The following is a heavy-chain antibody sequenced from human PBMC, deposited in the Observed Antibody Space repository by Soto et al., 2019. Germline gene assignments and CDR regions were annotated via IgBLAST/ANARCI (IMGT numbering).Heavy chain of an antibody. CDR3: AKDLRFLEWLADAFDI. V-gene: IGHV3-23*01. J-gene: IGHJ3*02. CDR1: GFTFSSYA. CDR2: ISGSGGST. Sequence: GGSLRLSCAASGFTFSSYAMSWVRQAPGKGLEWVSAISGSGGSTYYADSVKGRFTISRDNSKNTLYLQMNSLRAEDTAVYYCAKDLRFLEWLADAFDIWGQGTMVTVSS. D-gene: IGHD3-3*01.